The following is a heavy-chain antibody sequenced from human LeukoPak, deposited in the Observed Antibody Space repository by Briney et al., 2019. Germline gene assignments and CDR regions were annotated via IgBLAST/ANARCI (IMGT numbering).Heavy chain of an antibody. D-gene: IGHD1-26*01. CDR3: ARVRRYSGRPDAFDI. V-gene: IGHV4-59*01. CDR2: IDYSGST. CDR1: GGSISTYY. J-gene: IGHJ3*02. Sequence: PSETLSLTCTVSGGSISTYYWSWIRQPPGKGLVWIGYIDYSGSTDFNPSLKSRVTISVDTSKNQFSLKLSSVTAADTAVYYCARVRRYSGRPDAFDIWGQGTMVTVSS.